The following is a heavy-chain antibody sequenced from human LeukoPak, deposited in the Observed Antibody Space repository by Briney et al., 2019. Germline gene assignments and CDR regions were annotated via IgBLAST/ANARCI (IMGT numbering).Heavy chain of an antibody. Sequence: PGGSLRLSCEASGFSISNYWMLWVRQAPGKGLVWVSRINLDGSTAEYADSVKGRFTISRDNAKDTLYLQMNSLRVEDTAVYYCARDWTPDYWGQGTLLTVSS. V-gene: IGHV3-74*03. CDR3: ARDWTPDY. CDR1: GFSISNYW. CDR2: INLDGSTA. D-gene: IGHD3/OR15-3a*01. J-gene: IGHJ4*02.